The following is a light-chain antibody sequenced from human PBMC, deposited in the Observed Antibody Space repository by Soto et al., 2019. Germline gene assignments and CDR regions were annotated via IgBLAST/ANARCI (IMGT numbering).Light chain of an antibody. V-gene: IGLV2-8*01. Sequence: QSVLTQPPSASGSPGQSVTISCTGASSDVGGYNYVSWYQQHPGKAPKLMISEVNRRPSGVPDRFSGSKSGNTASLTVSGLQAEDGADYYCSSYAGRNNLVFGGGTKLTVL. J-gene: IGLJ2*01. CDR3: SSYAGRNNLV. CDR1: SSDVGGYNY. CDR2: EVN.